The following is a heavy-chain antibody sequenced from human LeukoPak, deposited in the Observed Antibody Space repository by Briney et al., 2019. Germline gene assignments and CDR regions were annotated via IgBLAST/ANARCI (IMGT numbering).Heavy chain of an antibody. CDR2: ISSSSSYI. CDR1: GFTFSDYY. Sequence: GGSLRLSCAASGFTFSDYYMSWIRQAPGKGLEWVSSISSSSSYIYYADSVKGRFTISRDNAKNSLYLQMNSLRAEDTAVYYCARDPDYGPQVAFDIWGQGTMVTVSS. J-gene: IGHJ3*02. D-gene: IGHD4-17*01. CDR3: ARDPDYGPQVAFDI. V-gene: IGHV3-11*06.